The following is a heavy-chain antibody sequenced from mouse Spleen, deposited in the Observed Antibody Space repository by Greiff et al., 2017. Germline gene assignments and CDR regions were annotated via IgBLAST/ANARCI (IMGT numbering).Heavy chain of an antibody. CDR2: IDPSDSYT. CDR3: ARDYY. J-gene: IGHJ2*01. CDR1: GYTFTSYW. Sequence: VQLQQPGAELVMPGASVKLSCKASGYTFTSYWMHWVKQRPGQGLEWIGEIDPSDSYTNYNQKFKGKATLTVDKSSSTAYMQLSSLTSEDSAVYYCARDYYWGQGTTLTVSS. V-gene: IGHV1-69*01.